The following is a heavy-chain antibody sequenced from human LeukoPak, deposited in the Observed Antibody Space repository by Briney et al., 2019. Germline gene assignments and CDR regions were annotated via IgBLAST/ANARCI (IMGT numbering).Heavy chain of an antibody. CDR1: GGSFSGYY. CDR3: ARGIWFGELTFGS. J-gene: IGHJ5*01. CDR2: INHSGST. V-gene: IGHV4-34*01. Sequence: PSETLSLTCAVCGGSFSGYYWSWIRQPPGKGLEWIGEINHSGSTNYNPSLKSRVTISVDTSKNQFSLKLSSVTAADTAVYYCARGIWFGELTFGSWGQGTLGTVSS. D-gene: IGHD3-10*01.